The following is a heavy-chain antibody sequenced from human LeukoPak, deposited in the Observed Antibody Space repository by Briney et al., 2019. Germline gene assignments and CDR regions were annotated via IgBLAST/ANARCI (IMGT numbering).Heavy chain of an antibody. J-gene: IGHJ5*02. Sequence: SETLSLTCAVYGGSLSGYYWSWIRQPPGNGLEWIGEINHSGSTNYNPSLKSRVTISVDTSKNQFSLKLSSVTAADTAVYYCATRQNCSSTSCYALNWFDPWGQGTLVTVSS. D-gene: IGHD2-2*01. CDR3: ATRQNCSSTSCYALNWFDP. CDR2: INHSGST. V-gene: IGHV4-34*01. CDR1: GGSLSGYY.